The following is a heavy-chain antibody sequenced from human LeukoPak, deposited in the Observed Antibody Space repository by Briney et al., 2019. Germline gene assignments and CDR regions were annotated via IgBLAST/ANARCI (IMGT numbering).Heavy chain of an antibody. D-gene: IGHD3-22*01. CDR2: IYYSGST. CDR3: AREGAMIVVANNAFDI. J-gene: IGHJ3*02. CDR1: GGSISSGDYY. V-gene: IGHV4-30-4*01. Sequence: SQTLSLTCTVSGGSISSGDYYWSWIRQPPEKGLEWIGYIYYSGSTYYNPSLKSRVTISVDTSKNQFSLKLSSVTAADTAVYYCAREGAMIVVANNAFDIWAKGQWSPSLQ.